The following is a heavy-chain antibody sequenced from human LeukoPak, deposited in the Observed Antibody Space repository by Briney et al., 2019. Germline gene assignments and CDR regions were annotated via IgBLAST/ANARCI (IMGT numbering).Heavy chain of an antibody. V-gene: IGHV1-8*01. J-gene: IGHJ5*02. CDR1: GYTFTSYD. CDR2: MNPNSGNT. Sequence: ASVKVSCKASGYTFTSYDINWVRQATGQGLEWMGWMNPNSGNTGYAQKFQGRVTMTRNTSISTAYMELSSLRSEDTAVYYCARGTPVLWFGKLVSSWFDPWGQGTLVTVSS. CDR3: ARGTPVLWFGKLVSSWFDP. D-gene: IGHD3-10*01.